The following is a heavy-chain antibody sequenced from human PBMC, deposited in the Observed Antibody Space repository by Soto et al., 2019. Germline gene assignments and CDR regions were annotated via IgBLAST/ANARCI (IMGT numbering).Heavy chain of an antibody. J-gene: IGHJ6*02. CDR1: GYTFTSYG. V-gene: IGHV1-18*01. CDR2: ISAYNGNT. Sequence: ASVKVSCKASGYTFTSYGISWVRQAPGQGLEWMGWISAYNGNTNYAQKLQGRVTMTTDTSASTAYMELSSLRSEDTAVYYCATASSWDYYYGMDVWGQGTTVTVSS. CDR3: ATASSWDYYYGMDV. D-gene: IGHD6-13*01.